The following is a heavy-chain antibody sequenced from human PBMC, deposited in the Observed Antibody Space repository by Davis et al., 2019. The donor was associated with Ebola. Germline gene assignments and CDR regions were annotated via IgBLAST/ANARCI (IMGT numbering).Heavy chain of an antibody. D-gene: IGHD5-12*01. CDR2: ISTFNGYT. CDR1: GGTFSSSG. J-gene: IGHJ5*02. V-gene: IGHV1-18*01. CDR3: ARGGSGYSGFSRGSRGQNFFDP. Sequence: ASVKVSCKASGGTFSSSGISWVRQAPGQGLEWLAWISTFNGYTYYAESVQGRLTLTTDTSTTTAYMELRSLKSDDTAVYYCARGGSGYSGFSRGSRGQNFFDPWGQGTLVTVSA.